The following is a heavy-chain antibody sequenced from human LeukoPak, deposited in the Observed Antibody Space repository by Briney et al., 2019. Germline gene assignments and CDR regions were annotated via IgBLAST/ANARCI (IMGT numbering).Heavy chain of an antibody. D-gene: IGHD3-22*01. CDR3: AREAGKDYYDSSGCIDY. J-gene: IGHJ4*02. CDR2: IKQDGSEK. Sequence: GGSLRLSCAASGFTFSSYWMSWVRQAPVKGLEWVANIKQDGSEKYYVDSVKGRFTISRDNAKKSLYLQMNSLRVEDTAVYYCAREAGKDYYDSSGCIDYWGQGTLVTVSS. CDR1: GFTFSSYW. V-gene: IGHV3-7*01.